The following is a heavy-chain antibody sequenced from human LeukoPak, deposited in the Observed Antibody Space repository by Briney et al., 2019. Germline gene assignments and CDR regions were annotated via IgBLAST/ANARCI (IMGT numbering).Heavy chain of an antibody. J-gene: IGHJ4*02. D-gene: IGHD1-26*01. CDR2: ISSSSSYI. CDR1: GFTFSSYS. CDR3: AKERQEGATPFDY. V-gene: IGHV3-21*01. Sequence: PGGSLRLSCAASGFTFSSYSMNWVRQAPGKGLEWVSSISSSSSYIYYADSVKGRFTISRDNAKNSLYLQMNSLRGEDTAVYYRAKERQEGATPFDYWGQGSLVTVSS.